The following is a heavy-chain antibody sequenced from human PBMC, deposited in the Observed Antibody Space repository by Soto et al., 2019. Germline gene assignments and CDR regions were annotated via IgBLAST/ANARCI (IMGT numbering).Heavy chain of an antibody. CDR3: AMLGGWSGGSSGMDV. D-gene: IGHD6-19*01. Sequence: EVQLVESGGGLVQPGGSLRLSCAASGLIFSDYHMDWVRQAPGKGLEWVGRIRRKANSYTTEYAASVKGSFTISRDDSKNSLYLPMNSLKSEDTAVYYCAMLGGWSGGSSGMDVWGQWTTVTVSS. CDR2: IRRKANSYTT. V-gene: IGHV3-72*01. CDR1: GLIFSDYH. J-gene: IGHJ6*02.